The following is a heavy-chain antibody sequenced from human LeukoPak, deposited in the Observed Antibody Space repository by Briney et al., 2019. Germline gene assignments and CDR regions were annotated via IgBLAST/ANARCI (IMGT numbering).Heavy chain of an antibody. CDR3: AKDPDYGDYGTDNWFDP. CDR1: GFTFSSYA. V-gene: IGHV3-23*01. CDR2: ISGSGGST. D-gene: IGHD4-17*01. J-gene: IGHJ5*02. Sequence: GGSLRLSCAASGFTFSSYAMSWVRQAPGKGLEGVSAISGSGGSTYYADSVKGRFTISRDNSKNTLYLQMNSLRAEDTAVYYCAKDPDYGDYGTDNWFDPWGQGTLVTVSS.